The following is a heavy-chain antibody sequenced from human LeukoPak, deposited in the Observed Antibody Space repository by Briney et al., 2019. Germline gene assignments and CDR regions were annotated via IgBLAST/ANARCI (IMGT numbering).Heavy chain of an antibody. J-gene: IGHJ5*02. Sequence: KSSETLSLTCTVSGGSISTYSWGWIRQPPGKGLEWIGSIYYTGSTNYNPSLKSRVTISVDTSKNQFSLKLSSVTAADTAVYYCARVPVNIWENWFDPWGQGTLVTVSS. D-gene: IGHD1-26*01. CDR2: IYYTGST. V-gene: IGHV4-39*07. CDR3: ARVPVNIWENWFDP. CDR1: GGSISTYS.